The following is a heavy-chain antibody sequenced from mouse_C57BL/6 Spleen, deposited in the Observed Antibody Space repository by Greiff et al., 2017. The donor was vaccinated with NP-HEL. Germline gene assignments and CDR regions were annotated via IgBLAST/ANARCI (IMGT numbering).Heavy chain of an antibody. CDR1: GYAFSSSW. CDR2: IYPGDGDT. V-gene: IGHV1-82*01. Sequence: VMLVESGPELVKPGASVKISCKASGYAFSSSWMNWVKQRPGKGLEWIGRIYPGDGDTNYNGKFKGKATLTADKSSSTAYMQLSSLTSEDSAVYFCARGFYDGYFDYWGQGTTLTVSS. J-gene: IGHJ2*01. D-gene: IGHD2-3*01. CDR3: ARGFYDGYFDY.